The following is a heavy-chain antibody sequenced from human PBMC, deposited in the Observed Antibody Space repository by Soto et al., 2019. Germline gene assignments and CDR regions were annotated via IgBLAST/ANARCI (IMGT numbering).Heavy chain of an antibody. CDR3: AKLGFVLMELYYFHQ. CDR1: GFTFISYA. D-gene: IGHD2-8*01. J-gene: IGHJ4*01. Sequence: WGSLRLSCTASGFTFISYAISFVRHSPLKEREWVSTISGNSGKTNYAESVKGRFSISRDNSKNTVHLQLDSLRAEDAAVYFCAKLGFVLMELYYFHQWGHGTLVTVSS. V-gene: IGHV3-23*01. CDR2: ISGNSGKT.